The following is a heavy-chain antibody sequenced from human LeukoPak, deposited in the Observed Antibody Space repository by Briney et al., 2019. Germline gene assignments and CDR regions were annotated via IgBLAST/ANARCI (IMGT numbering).Heavy chain of an antibody. Sequence: SETLSLTCAVSGGSISSYSWSWIRQPPGKGLEWLGYIYHSGSPSYNPSLKSRVTISVDTSKNQFSLKLSSVTAADTAVYYCARDSSQLRYFDWLPGRYYYYGMDVWGQGTTVTVSS. J-gene: IGHJ6*02. CDR3: ARDSSQLRYFDWLPGRYYYYGMDV. CDR1: GGSISSYS. D-gene: IGHD3-9*01. CDR2: IYHSGSP. V-gene: IGHV4-59*12.